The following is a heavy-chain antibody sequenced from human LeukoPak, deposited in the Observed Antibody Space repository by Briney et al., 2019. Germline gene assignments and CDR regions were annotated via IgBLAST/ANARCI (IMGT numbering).Heavy chain of an antibody. V-gene: IGHV3-30-3*01. CDR1: GFTFSSYA. CDR2: ISYDGSNK. D-gene: IGHD2-15*01. CDR3: VRGGPSTWS. Sequence: GRSLRLSCAASGFTFSSYAMHWVRQAPGKGLEWVAVISYDGSNKYYEDSVKGRFTISRDNSKNTLYLQMNNLRAEDTAVYYCVRGGPSTWSWGQGNLVTVSS. J-gene: IGHJ5*02.